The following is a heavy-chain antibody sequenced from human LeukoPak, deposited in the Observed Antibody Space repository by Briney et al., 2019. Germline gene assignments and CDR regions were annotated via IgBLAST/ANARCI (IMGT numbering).Heavy chain of an antibody. D-gene: IGHD1-7*01. Sequence: GGSLRLSCAASGFTFSSYAMHWVRQAPGKGLEWVAVISYDGSNKYYADSVKGRFTTSRDNSKNTLYLQMNSLRAEDTAVYYCARDSVTFNWNYLVAWFDPWGQGTLVTVSS. CDR3: ARDSVTFNWNYLVAWFDP. CDR1: GFTFSSYA. V-gene: IGHV3-30-3*01. J-gene: IGHJ5*02. CDR2: ISYDGSNK.